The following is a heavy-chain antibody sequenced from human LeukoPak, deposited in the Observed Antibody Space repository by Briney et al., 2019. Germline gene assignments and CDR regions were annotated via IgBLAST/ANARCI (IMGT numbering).Heavy chain of an antibody. CDR1: GDSISGYY. J-gene: IGHJ4*02. CDR2: VYYSGAT. Sequence: PSETLTLTCTVSGDSISGYYWSWIRQPPGKGLEYIGYVYYSGATNSNPSLKSRVTISLDTSKNQFSLKLNSVTAADTAVYYCAKYGNYLVDWGQGTLV. CDR3: AKYGNYLVD. V-gene: IGHV4-59*01. D-gene: IGHD2/OR15-2a*01.